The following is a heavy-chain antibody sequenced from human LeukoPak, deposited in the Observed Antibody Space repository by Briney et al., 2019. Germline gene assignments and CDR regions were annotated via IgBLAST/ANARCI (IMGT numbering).Heavy chain of an antibody. CDR3: ARGPIAAAGDY. CDR2: INANNGNT. D-gene: IGHD6-13*01. CDR1: GYTFTDYG. J-gene: IGHJ4*02. Sequence: ASVKVSCKASGYTFTDYGITWVRQAPGQGLEWMGWINANNGNTNYAQNLQGRVTMTRDTSTSTVYMELRSLRSDDTAVYYCARGPIAAAGDYWGQGTLVTVSS. V-gene: IGHV1-18*01.